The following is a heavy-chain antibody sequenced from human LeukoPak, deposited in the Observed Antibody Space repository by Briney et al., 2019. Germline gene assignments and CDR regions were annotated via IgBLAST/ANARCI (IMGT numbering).Heavy chain of an antibody. J-gene: IGHJ4*02. D-gene: IGHD3-3*01. CDR3: AKDHYWSIDY. CDR1: GFTFSSNW. CDR2: IKGDGIST. Sequence: GGSLRLSCAASGFTFSSNWMHWVRHAPGQGLVWVSRIKGDGISTNYADSVKGRSTISRDIAKNTLYLQMNSLRAEDTGVYYCAKDHYWSIDYWGRGTLVTVSS. V-gene: IGHV3-74*01.